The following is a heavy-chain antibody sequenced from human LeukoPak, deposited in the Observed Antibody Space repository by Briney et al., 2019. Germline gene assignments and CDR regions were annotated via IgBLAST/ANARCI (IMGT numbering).Heavy chain of an antibody. J-gene: IGHJ3*02. CDR1: GFTFSDYY. CDR3: GRDFGLIGTKRSFDI. CDR2: ISDSGSTI. D-gene: IGHD1-7*01. V-gene: IGHV3-11*01. Sequence: GGSLRLSCAASGFTFSDYYMGWIRQAPGKGLEWVSYISDSGSTIYYADSVKGRFPISRDKAKKSLYLQMNSLRAEDTAVYYCGRDFGLIGTKRSFDIWGQGTMVTVSS.